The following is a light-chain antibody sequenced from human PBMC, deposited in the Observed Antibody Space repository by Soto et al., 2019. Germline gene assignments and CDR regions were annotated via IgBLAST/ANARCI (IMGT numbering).Light chain of an antibody. Sequence: EIVMTQSPATLSVSPGERATLSCRASQSVYSTLAWYQQKPGQAPSLLIYHASTRATGIPARFSGSGSGTEFTLTISSLQSEDVAVYYCQQYNKWPLTFGGGTKLEIK. CDR1: QSVYST. CDR3: QQYNKWPLT. V-gene: IGKV3-15*01. CDR2: HAS. J-gene: IGKJ4*01.